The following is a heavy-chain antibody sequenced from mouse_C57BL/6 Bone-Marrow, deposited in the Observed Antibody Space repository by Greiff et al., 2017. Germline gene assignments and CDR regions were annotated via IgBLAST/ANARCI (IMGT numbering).Heavy chain of an antibody. J-gene: IGHJ2*01. V-gene: IGHV3-6*01. CDR2: ISYDGSN. Sequence: ESGPGLVKPSQSLSLTCSVTGYSITSGYYWNWIRQFPGNKLEWMGYISYDGSNNYNPSLKKRISITRDTSKNQFFLKLNSVTTEDTATYCCARDRGLLRIDYWGQGTTLTVSS. CDR3: ARDRGLLRIDY. CDR1: GYSITSGYY. D-gene: IGHD1-1*01.